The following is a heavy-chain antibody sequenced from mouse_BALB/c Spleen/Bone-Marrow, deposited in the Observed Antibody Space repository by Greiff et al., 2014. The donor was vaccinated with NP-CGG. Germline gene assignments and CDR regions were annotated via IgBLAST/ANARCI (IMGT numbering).Heavy chain of an antibody. CDR3: ARGNWEAMDY. Sequence: VQLQQSGAELAKPGASVKMSCKASGYTFTSYWMHWVKQRPGQGLEWIGYINPRIGYTEYNQKFKDKATLTADKSSSTAYMQLSSLTSEDSAVYYCARGNWEAMDYCGQGTSVTVSS. J-gene: IGHJ4*01. CDR2: INPRIGYT. V-gene: IGHV1-7*01. CDR1: GYTFTSYW. D-gene: IGHD4-1*01.